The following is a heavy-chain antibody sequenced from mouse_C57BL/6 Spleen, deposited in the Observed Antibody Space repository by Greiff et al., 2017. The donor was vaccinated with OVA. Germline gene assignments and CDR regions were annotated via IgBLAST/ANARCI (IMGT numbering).Heavy chain of an antibody. CDR2: IYPGSGST. V-gene: IGHV1-55*01. CDR1: GYTFTSYW. D-gene: IGHD2-2*01. CDR3: ASYYGDDVDV. Sequence: VQLQQPGAELVKPGASVKMSCKASGYTFTSYWITWVKQRPGQGLEWIGDIYPGSGSTNYNEKFKSKATLTVDTSSSAAYMQLSSLTSEDSAVYYCASYYGDDVDVWGTGTTVTVSS. J-gene: IGHJ1*03.